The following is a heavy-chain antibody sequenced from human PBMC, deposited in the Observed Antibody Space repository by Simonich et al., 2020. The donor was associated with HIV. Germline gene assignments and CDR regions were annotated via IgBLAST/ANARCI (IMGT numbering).Heavy chain of an antibody. D-gene: IGHD3-10*01. CDR1: GGTFSSFA. Sequence: QVQLVQSGAEVKKPGSSVKVSCKASGGTFSSFANSWVRQAPGLGLEWVGGITPIFGTANYAQMFQGRVTITADESTSTAYMELSSLRYEDTGIYYCARKGGGRGVYYFDYWGQGTLVTVSS. CDR2: ITPIFGTA. J-gene: IGHJ4*02. V-gene: IGHV1-69*13. CDR3: ARKGGGRGVYYFDY.